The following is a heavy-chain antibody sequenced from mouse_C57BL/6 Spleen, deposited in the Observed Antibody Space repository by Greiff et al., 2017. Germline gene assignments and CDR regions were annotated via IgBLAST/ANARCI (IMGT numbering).Heavy chain of an antibody. D-gene: IGHD1-1*01. V-gene: IGHV7-3*01. Sequence: EVQLVESGGGLVQPGGSLSLSCAASGFTFTDYYMSWVRQPPGKALEWLGFIRNKANGYTTDYSASVKGRFTISRDNSQSILYLQMNALRAEDSAAYYCARLLLRPYYMDYWGQGTTLTVSS. CDR1: GFTFTDYY. CDR2: IRNKANGYTT. CDR3: ARLLLRPYYMDY. J-gene: IGHJ2*01.